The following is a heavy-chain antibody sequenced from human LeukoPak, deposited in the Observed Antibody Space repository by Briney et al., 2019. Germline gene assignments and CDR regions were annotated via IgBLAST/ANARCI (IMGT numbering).Heavy chain of an antibody. CDR1: GFTFRSYW. J-gene: IGHJ5*02. V-gene: IGHV3-74*01. CDR2: INSDGSST. Sequence: GGSLRLSCAASGFTFRSYWIRWVRQAPGKGLVWVSRINSDGSSTSYADSVKGRFTISRDNAKNTLYLQMNSLRAEDTAVYYCGRGPYCSGGTCYGGGHWFNPWGQGTLVTVSS. CDR3: GRGPYCSGGTCYGGGHWFNP. D-gene: IGHD2-15*01.